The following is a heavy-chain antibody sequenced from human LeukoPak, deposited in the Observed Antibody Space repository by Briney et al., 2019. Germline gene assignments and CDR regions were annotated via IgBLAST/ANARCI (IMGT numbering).Heavy chain of an antibody. V-gene: IGHV4-4*09. CDR3: ARLWGFDAFDI. D-gene: IGHD3-16*01. CDR1: GGSISSYY. J-gene: IGHJ3*02. CDR2: IYTSGST. Sequence: PSETLSLTCTVSGGSISSYYWSWIRQPPGKGLEWIGYIYTSGSTNYNPSLKSRVTLSVDTSKNQFSLKLSSVTAADTAVYYCARLWGFDAFDIWGQGTMVTVSS.